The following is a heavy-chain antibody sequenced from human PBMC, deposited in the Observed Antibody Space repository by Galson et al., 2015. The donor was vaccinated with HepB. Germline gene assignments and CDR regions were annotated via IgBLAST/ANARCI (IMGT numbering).Heavy chain of an antibody. J-gene: IGHJ4*02. CDR3: AREGGYSSGWYSDY. V-gene: IGHV3-48*01. Sequence: SLRLSCAASGFTFSSYSMNWVRQAPGKGLEWVSYISSSSSTIYYADSVKGRFTISRDNAKNSLYLQMNSLRAEDTAVYYCAREGGYSSGWYSDYWGQGTLVTVSS. CDR2: ISSSSSTI. D-gene: IGHD6-19*01. CDR1: GFTFSSYS.